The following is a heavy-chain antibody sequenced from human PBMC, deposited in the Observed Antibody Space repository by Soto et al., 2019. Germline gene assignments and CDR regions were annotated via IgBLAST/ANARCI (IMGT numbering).Heavy chain of an antibody. CDR3: TSFKGRCSSTSCYEY. Sequence: EVQLVESGGGLVQPGGSLKLSCAASGFTFSGSAMHWVRQASGKGLEWVGRIRSKANSYATAYAASVKGRFTISRDDSKNTAYLQMNSLKTEDTAVYYCTSFKGRCSSTSCYEYWGQGTLVTVSS. D-gene: IGHD2-2*01. CDR2: IRSKANSYAT. CDR1: GFTFSGSA. J-gene: IGHJ4*02. V-gene: IGHV3-73*02.